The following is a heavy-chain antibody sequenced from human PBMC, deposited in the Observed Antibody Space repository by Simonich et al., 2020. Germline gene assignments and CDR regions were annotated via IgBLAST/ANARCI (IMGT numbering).Heavy chain of an antibody. J-gene: IGHJ4*02. CDR2: SDPGDSDT. CDR1: GYSFPSYW. CDR3: VRPDSGYDYFDY. D-gene: IGHD5-12*01. V-gene: IGHV5-51*03. Sequence: EVQLVQSGAEVKKPGESLKISCKGSGYSFPSYWICWVRQMPGKGLEWVWISDPGDSDTRYSPSFQGHVTISADKSISTAYLQWSSLKASDTAMYDCVRPDSGYDYFDYWGQGTLVTVSS.